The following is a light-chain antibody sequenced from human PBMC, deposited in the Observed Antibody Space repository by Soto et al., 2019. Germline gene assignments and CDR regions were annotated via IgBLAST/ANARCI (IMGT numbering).Light chain of an antibody. J-gene: IGKJ3*01. Sequence: DIPMTQSPSSLSASVGDRVTITCRASQTINTYLNWYQQKPGKAPHLLIYATSTLQSGVPSRFSGSGSGTDFTLTISSLQPEDFATYSCQQSYSTPAFGPGTKVDIK. CDR1: QTINTY. CDR2: ATS. CDR3: QQSYSTPA. V-gene: IGKV1-39*01.